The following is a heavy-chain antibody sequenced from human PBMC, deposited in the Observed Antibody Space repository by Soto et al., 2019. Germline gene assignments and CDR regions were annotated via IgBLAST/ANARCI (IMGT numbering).Heavy chain of an antibody. Sequence: QVQLVQSGAEVKKPGASVKVSCKASGITSTTYAIHWVRQAPGQGLEWMGWINTGNGNTRYSQRFLGRVSLTTDTSASTASMDLSSLTSEDTADYYCARAISGYVTWGQGTLITVSS. J-gene: IGHJ5*02. D-gene: IGHD5-12*01. CDR2: INTGNGNT. CDR1: GITSTTYA. V-gene: IGHV1-3*04. CDR3: ARAISGYVT.